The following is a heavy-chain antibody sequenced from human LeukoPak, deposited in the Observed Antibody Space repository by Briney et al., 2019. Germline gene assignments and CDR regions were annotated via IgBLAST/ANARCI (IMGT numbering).Heavy chain of an antibody. J-gene: IGHJ4*02. V-gene: IGHV3-23*01. CDR2: ISGGGGST. CDR3: AKRAPYYFDY. Sequence: PGGSLRLSCAASGFTFSSYVMSWVRQAPGKGLEWVSAISGGGGSTNYADFVKGRFTISRDISKNTLYLQMNSLRAEDTAVYYCAKRAPYYFDYWGQGTLVPVSS. CDR1: GFTFSSYV.